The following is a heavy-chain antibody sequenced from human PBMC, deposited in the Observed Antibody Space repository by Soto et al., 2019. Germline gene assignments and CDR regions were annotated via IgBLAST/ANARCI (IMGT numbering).Heavy chain of an antibody. J-gene: IGHJ5*02. CDR1: GYTLTELS. Sequence: ASVKVSCKVSGYTLTELSMHWVRQAPGKGLEWMGGFDPEDGEAIYAQKFQGRVTMTEDTSTDTAYMELSSLRSEDTAVYYCATIISSSWSRSGWFDPWGQGTLVTVYS. D-gene: IGHD6-13*01. CDR3: ATIISSSWSRSGWFDP. V-gene: IGHV1-24*01. CDR2: FDPEDGEA.